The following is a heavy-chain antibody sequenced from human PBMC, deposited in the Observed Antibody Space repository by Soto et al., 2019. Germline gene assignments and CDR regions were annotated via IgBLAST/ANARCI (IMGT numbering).Heavy chain of an antibody. CDR3: ARQPDFWTMFYFDY. D-gene: IGHD3-3*01. CDR2: IYPGDSDT. V-gene: IGHV5-51*01. CDR1: GYSFTSYW. Sequence: EVQLVQSGAEVKKPGESLKISCKGSGYSFTSYWIAWVRQMPGKGLEWMGIIYPGDSDTRHSPSFQGHVTISADTSISTAYLQWSSLKASDTAIYYCARQPDFWTMFYFDYWGQGTLATVSS. J-gene: IGHJ4*02.